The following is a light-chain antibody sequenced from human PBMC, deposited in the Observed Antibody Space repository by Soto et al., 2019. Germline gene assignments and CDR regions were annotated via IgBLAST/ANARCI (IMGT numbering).Light chain of an antibody. CDR3: QQYGTSPRP. CDR2: GAS. J-gene: IGKJ1*01. V-gene: IGKV3-20*01. Sequence: SGLTQSPGTLSFSPGERATLSCRATESVSSNYLAWYQQKPGQAPRVLIYGASIRATGIPDRFSGSGSETDFTLTISRLEPEDFAVYYCQQYGTSPRPFGQGTNV. CDR1: ESVSSNY.